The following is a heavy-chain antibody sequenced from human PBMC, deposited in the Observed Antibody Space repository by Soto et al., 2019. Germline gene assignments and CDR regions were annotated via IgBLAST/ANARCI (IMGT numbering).Heavy chain of an antibody. CDR3: ARGHHPSTAAAGMDY. CDR1: GFTFSSYA. J-gene: IGHJ4*02. Sequence: LRLSCAASGFTFSSYAMHWVRQAPGKGLEWVAVISYDGSNKYYADSVKGRFTISRDNSKNTLYLQMNSLRAEDTAVYYCARGHHPSTAAAGMDYWGQGTLVTVSS. CDR2: ISYDGSNK. V-gene: IGHV3-30-3*01. D-gene: IGHD6-13*01.